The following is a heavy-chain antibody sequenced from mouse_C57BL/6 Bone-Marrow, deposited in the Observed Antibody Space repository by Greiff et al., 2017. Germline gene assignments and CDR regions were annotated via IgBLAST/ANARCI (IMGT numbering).Heavy chain of an antibody. CDR3: TTGDYYGSSKYYYAMDY. J-gene: IGHJ4*01. V-gene: IGHV14-1*01. CDR2: IDPEDGDT. Sequence: VQLQQSGAELVRPGASVKLSCTASGFNIKYYYMHWVKQRPEQGLEWIGRIDPEDGDTEYAPKFQGKATMTADTSSNTAYRQLSSLTSEDTAVYYCTTGDYYGSSKYYYAMDYWGQGTSVTVSS. D-gene: IGHD1-1*01. CDR1: GFNIKYYY.